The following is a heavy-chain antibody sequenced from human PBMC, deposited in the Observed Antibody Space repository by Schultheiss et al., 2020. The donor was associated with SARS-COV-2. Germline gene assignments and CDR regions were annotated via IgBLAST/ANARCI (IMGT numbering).Heavy chain of an antibody. V-gene: IGHV3-23*01. CDR2: ISGSGGST. J-gene: IGHJ4*02. CDR3: ARDGGNTYYYDSSGYYKGSYFDY. Sequence: GGSLRLSCAASGFTFSSYAMSWVRQAPGKGLEWVSAISGSGGSTYYADSVKGRFTISRDNSKNTLYLQMNSLRAEDTAVYYCARDGGNTYYYDSSGYYKGSYFDYWGQGTLVTV. CDR1: GFTFSSYA. D-gene: IGHD3-22*01.